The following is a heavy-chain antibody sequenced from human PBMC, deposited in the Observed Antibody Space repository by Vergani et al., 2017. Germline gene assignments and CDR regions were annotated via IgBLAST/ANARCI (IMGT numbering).Heavy chain of an antibody. V-gene: IGHV1-69*17. CDR3: AREVGIAAASNYFDY. Sequence: QVQLVQSGAEVKKPGSSVKVSCKASGGTFSSYAISWVRQAPGQGLEWMGGIIPICGIANYAQKFQGRVTITADKSTSTAYMELSSLRSEDTAVYYCAREVGIAAASNYFDYWGQGTLVTVSS. CDR2: IIPICGIA. CDR1: GGTFSSYA. D-gene: IGHD6-13*01. J-gene: IGHJ4*02.